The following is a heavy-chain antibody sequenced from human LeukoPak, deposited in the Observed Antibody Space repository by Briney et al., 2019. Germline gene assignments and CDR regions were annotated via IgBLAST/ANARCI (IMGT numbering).Heavy chain of an antibody. Sequence: GGSLRLSCAASGFTFTSYSMKWVRQAPGKGLEWVSSISSSSSYIYYADSVKGRFTISRDNAKNSLYLQMNSLRVEDTAVYYCATSRSFDYWGQGTLVTVSS. J-gene: IGHJ4*02. V-gene: IGHV3-21*01. D-gene: IGHD2-2*01. CDR1: GFTFTSYS. CDR3: ATSRSFDY. CDR2: ISSSSSYI.